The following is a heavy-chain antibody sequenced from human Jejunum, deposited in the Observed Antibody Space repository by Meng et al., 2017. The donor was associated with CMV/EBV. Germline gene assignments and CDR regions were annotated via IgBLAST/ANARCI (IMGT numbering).Heavy chain of an antibody. J-gene: IGHJ4*02. CDR2: IKNDGSII. Sequence: FTCSSSWMHWVHQAPEKGLVWVASIKNDGSIISYADSVKGRFTISRDNAKNTLYLQMNSLRAEDTAVYYCVRDFFTAEYSSPGDDFDYWGQGTLVTVSS. CDR1: FTCSSSW. D-gene: IGHD3-16*01. CDR3: VRDFFTAEYSSPGDDFDY. V-gene: IGHV3-74*01.